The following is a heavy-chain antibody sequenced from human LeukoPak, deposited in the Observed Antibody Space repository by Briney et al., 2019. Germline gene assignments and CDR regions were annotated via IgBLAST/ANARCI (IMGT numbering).Heavy chain of an antibody. V-gene: IGHV4-59*08. Sequence: PSETLSLTCTVSGGSISSYYWSWIRQPPGKGLEWIGYIYYSGSTNYNPSLKSRVTISVDTSKNQFSLKLSSVTAADTAVYYCARHGSSITIFGYYGMDVWGQGTTATVSS. CDR1: GGSISSYY. CDR2: IYYSGST. J-gene: IGHJ6*02. CDR3: ARHGSSITIFGYYGMDV. D-gene: IGHD3-3*01.